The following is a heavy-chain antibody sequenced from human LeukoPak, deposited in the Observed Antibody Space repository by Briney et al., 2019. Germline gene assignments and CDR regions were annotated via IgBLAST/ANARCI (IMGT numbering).Heavy chain of an antibody. CDR1: GYTFTSYD. D-gene: IGHD3-3*01. V-gene: IGHV1-8*01. CDR2: MNPNSGNT. CDR3: ARGGGYYTPGGYYFDY. J-gene: IGHJ4*02. Sequence: ASVKVSCTASGYTFTSYDINWVRQATGQGLEWMGWMNPNSGNTGYAQKFQGRVTMTRNTSISTAYMELSSLRSEGTAVYYCARGGGYYTPGGYYFDYWGQGTLVTVSS.